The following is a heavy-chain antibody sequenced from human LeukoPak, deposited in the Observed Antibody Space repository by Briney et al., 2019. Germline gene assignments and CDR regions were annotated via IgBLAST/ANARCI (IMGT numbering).Heavy chain of an antibody. CDR1: GYTFTGYY. CDR2: INPNSGGT. V-gene: IGHV1-2*02. CDR3: ARSTAVSIAAAGTSSVGY. J-gene: IGHJ4*02. D-gene: IGHD6-13*01. Sequence: GASVKVCSKASGYTFTGYYMHWVRQAPGQGLEWMGWINPNSGGTNYAQKFQGRVTMARDTSISTAYMELSRLRSDDTAVYYCARSTAVSIAAAGTSSVGYWGQGTLVTVSS.